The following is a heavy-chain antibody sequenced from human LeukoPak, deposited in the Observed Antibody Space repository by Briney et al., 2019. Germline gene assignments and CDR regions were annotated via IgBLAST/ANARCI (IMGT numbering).Heavy chain of an antibody. D-gene: IGHD3-22*01. CDR1: GYTFTSYG. Sequence: ASVNVSCKASGYTFTSYGISWVRQARGQGLEWMRWISAYNGNTNYAQKLQGRVTMTTDTSTSTAYMELRSLRSDDTAVYYCARDIPRYDSSGYYGYWGQGTLVTVSS. CDR2: ISAYNGNT. J-gene: IGHJ4*02. CDR3: ARDIPRYDSSGYYGY. V-gene: IGHV1-18*01.